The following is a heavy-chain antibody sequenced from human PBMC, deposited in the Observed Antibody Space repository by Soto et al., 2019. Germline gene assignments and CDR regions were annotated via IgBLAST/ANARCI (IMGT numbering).Heavy chain of an antibody. Sequence: LRLSCAASGFTFSSYAMSWVRQAPGKGLEWVSAISGSGGSTYYADSVKGRFTISRDNSKNTLYLQMNSLRAEDTAVYYCAKVIRGRYVEPDYWGQGTLVTVSS. D-gene: IGHD1-1*01. V-gene: IGHV3-23*01. CDR1: GFTFSSYA. CDR3: AKVIRGRYVEPDY. CDR2: ISGSGGST. J-gene: IGHJ4*02.